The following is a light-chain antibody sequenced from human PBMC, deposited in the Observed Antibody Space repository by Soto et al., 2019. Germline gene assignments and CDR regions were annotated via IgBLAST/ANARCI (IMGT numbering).Light chain of an antibody. J-gene: IGLJ2*01. CDR3: SSYTSSSTIVV. CDR1: SSDVGGYNY. V-gene: IGLV2-14*01. CDR2: DVS. Sequence: QSVLTQPASVSGSPGQSITISCTGTSSDVGGYNYVSWYQQHPGKAPKLMIYDVSNRPSGVSNRFSGSKSGNTASLTISGLQAEDEDDYYCSSYTSSSTIVVFGGGTQLTVL.